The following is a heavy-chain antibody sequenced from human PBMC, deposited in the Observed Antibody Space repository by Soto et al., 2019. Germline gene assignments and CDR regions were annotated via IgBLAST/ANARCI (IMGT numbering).Heavy chain of an antibody. V-gene: IGHV1-24*01. J-gene: IGHJ4*02. CDR2: FDPEDGET. D-gene: IGHD3-22*01. Sequence: ASVKVSCKVSGYTLTELSMHWVRQAPGKGLEWMGGFDPEDGETIYAQKFQGRVTMTEDTSTDTAYMELSSLRSEDTAVYYCATGPPYYDSSGYYPDYWGQGTRVTVSS. CDR3: ATGPPYYDSSGYYPDY. CDR1: GYTLTELS.